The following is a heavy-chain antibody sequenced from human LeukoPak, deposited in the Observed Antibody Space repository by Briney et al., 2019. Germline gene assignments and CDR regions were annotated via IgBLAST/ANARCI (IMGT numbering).Heavy chain of an antibody. D-gene: IGHD4-11*01. Sequence: QPWGSLRLSCAASGFIFSHHGMHWVRQAPGKGLEWVAVIWSDGTNRFYADSVKGRFTISRDNSQNTVFLQMDSLRVKDTAIYYCARDAQRGFDYSNSLKYWGHGTLVTVSS. CDR3: ARDAQRGFDYSNSLKY. V-gene: IGHV3-33*01. CDR2: IWSDGTNR. CDR1: GFIFSHHG. J-gene: IGHJ4*01.